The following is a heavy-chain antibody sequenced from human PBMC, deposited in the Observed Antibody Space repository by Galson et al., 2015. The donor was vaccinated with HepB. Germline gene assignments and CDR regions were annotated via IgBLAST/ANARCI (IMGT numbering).Heavy chain of an antibody. Sequence: SLRLSCATSGFTFSSYAMSWVRQAPGKGLEWVSYISSSGSTTYYADSVKGRFTISRDNAKNSLYLQMNSLRAEDTAVYYCARDFSPDYGDYVGHVPDAFDIWGQGTMVTVSS. CDR3: ARDFSPDYGDYVGHVPDAFDI. J-gene: IGHJ3*02. CDR1: GFTFSSYA. D-gene: IGHD4-17*01. CDR2: ISSSGSTT. V-gene: IGHV3-48*03.